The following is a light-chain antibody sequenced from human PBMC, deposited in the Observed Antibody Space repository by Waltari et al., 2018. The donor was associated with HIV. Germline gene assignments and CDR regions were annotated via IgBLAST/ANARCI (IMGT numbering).Light chain of an antibody. CDR1: SSDIGAYDS. CDR2: EVS. V-gene: IGLV2-8*01. J-gene: IGLJ2*01. Sequence: QSALTQPPSASGSLGQSVTISCTGSSSDIGAYDSVSWFQQHPNNAPKLLLYEVSKRPSGVPDRFSGSMSGETAFLSVSGLQPDDTAAYFCSSYGDNIRVLFGGGTNLTVL. CDR3: SSYGDNIRVL.